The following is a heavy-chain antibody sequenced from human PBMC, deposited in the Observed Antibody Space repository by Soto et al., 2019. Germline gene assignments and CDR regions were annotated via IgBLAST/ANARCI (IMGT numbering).Heavy chain of an antibody. V-gene: IGHV1-18*01. J-gene: IGHJ6*03. CDR3: ASINTYYDFWSASPREYMDV. D-gene: IGHD3-3*01. CDR2: TSAYNGNT. Sequence: ASVKASCKAPGYTFTSYAISCVRQAPGQGLEWMVWTSAYNGNTNYAQKVQGRVIMTTDTSTSTAYMELRSLRSDDTAVYYCASINTYYDFWSASPREYMDVWGKGTTVTLSS. CDR1: GYTFTSYA.